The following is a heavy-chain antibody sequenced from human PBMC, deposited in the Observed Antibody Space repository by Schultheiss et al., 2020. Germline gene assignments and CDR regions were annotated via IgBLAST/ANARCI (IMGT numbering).Heavy chain of an antibody. V-gene: IGHV3-74*01. CDR2: INSDGSST. CDR1: GFTFTYAW. Sequence: GGSLRLSCAGSGFTFTYAWMSWVRQAPGKGLVWVSRINSDGSSTSYADSVKGRFTISRDNAKNTLYLQMNSLRAEDTAVYYCAVEVDTAIVGGFDYWGQGTMVTVSS. CDR3: AVEVDTAIVGGFDY. J-gene: IGHJ4*02. D-gene: IGHD5-18*01.